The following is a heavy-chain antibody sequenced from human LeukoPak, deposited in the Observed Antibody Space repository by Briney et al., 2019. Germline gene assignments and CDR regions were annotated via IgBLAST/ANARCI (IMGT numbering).Heavy chain of an antibody. CDR3: ARDQDTEGFYDY. D-gene: IGHD5-18*01. J-gene: IGHJ4*02. CDR2: ISSSGSAT. Sequence: GSLRLSCAASGFTFSDYYMNWSRQAPGKGLEWVSYISSSGSATYYADSVKGRITISRDNAKNSLYLQMNSLRAEDTAVYYCARDQDTEGFYDYWGQGTLVTVSS. V-gene: IGHV3-11*04. CDR1: GFTFSDYY.